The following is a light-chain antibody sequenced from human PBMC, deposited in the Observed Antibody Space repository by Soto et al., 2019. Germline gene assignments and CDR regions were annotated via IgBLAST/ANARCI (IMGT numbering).Light chain of an antibody. J-gene: IGKJ1*01. CDR3: QQYGSSPWT. CDR2: GAS. Sequence: EIVLTQSPGTLSLSPGERATLSCRASQSVSSSYLAWYQQKPGQAPRLLIYGASSRATGIPDRFSGSGSGTDFPLTISRLEPEDFAVYYFQQYGSSPWTFGQGTKVEI. V-gene: IGKV3-20*01. CDR1: QSVSSSY.